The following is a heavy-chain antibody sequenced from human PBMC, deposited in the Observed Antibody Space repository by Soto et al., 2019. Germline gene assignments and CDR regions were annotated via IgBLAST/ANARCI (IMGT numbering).Heavy chain of an antibody. CDR1: GFTFSSYA. CDR3: AREVAGYSSSWYVFGSGYFDY. J-gene: IGHJ4*02. CDR2: ISYDGSNK. V-gene: IGHV3-30-3*01. Sequence: QTGGSLRLSCAATGFTFSSYAMHWVRQAPGKGLEWVAVISYDGSNKYYADSVKGRFTISRDNSKNTLYLQMNSLRAEDTAVYYCAREVAGYSSSWYVFGSGYFDYWGQGTLVTVSS. D-gene: IGHD6-13*01.